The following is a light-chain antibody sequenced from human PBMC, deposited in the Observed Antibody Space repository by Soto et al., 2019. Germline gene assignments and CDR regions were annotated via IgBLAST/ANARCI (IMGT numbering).Light chain of an antibody. CDR3: SSYTSTGTYV. V-gene: IGLV2-14*01. Sequence: QSALTQPASVSGSPGQSITISCTGTSSDVGGYNYVSWYQQHPGKAPKLMISDVSSRPSGVSIRFSGSKSGNTASLTISGLQAEDEADYYCSSYTSTGTYVFGTGTKLTVL. CDR1: SSDVGGYNY. CDR2: DVS. J-gene: IGLJ1*01.